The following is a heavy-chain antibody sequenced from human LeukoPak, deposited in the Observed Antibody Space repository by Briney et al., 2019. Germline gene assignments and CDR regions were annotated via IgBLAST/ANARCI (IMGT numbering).Heavy chain of an antibody. V-gene: IGHV3-21*01. CDR1: GFTFSSYS. CDR2: ISSSSSYI. CDR3: ARANTAMALDY. J-gene: IGHJ4*02. D-gene: IGHD5-18*01. Sequence: GGSLRLSCAASGFTFSSYSMNWVRQAPGKGLEWVSSISSSSSYIYYADSVKGRFTISRDNAKNSMYLQMNSLRAEDTAVYYCARANTAMALDYWGQGTLVTVSS.